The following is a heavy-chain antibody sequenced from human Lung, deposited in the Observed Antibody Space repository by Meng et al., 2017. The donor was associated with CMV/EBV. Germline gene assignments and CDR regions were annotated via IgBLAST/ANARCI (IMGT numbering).Heavy chain of an antibody. J-gene: IGHJ6*02. CDR3: ARAQKSALMTGMGV. CDR2: ISWNSAIR. V-gene: IGHV3-9*01. Sequence: SLKISCAASGFTFDDYTMYWVRQTPGKGLEWVSAISWNSAIRDYAGSVKGRFIISRDNAKKTLYLQMNTLRIEDTALYYCARAQKSALMTGMGVWGQGHXVTV. CDR1: GFTFDDYT. D-gene: IGHD3-3*01.